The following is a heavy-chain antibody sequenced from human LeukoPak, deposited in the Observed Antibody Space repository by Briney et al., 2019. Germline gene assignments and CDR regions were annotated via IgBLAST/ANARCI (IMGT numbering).Heavy chain of an antibody. D-gene: IGHD6-13*01. CDR2: ISDDGSSK. V-gene: IGHV3-30*18. CDR1: EFTFSTYG. J-gene: IGHJ4*02. Sequence: GGSLRLSCAASEFTFSTYGMHWVRQAPGKGLEWVAVISDDGSSKHYADSVKGRFTISRDNSNNTLYLQMNSLRAEDTAVYYCAKDRETTASGTFDYWGQGTLVTVSS. CDR3: AKDRETTASGTFDY.